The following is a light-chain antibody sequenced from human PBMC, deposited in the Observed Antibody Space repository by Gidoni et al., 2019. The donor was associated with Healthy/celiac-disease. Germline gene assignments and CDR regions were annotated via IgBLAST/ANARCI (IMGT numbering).Light chain of an antibody. CDR3: CSYAGSSTWV. CDR2: EGS. Sequence: QSVPNQPASVSGSPGQSITISCTGPNSDVGSENLVSWYQQQPSKAPKLMIYEGSKRTSGVSNRFSGSKSGNTASLTSSGLQAEDEADYYCCSYAGSSTWVFGGGTKLTVL. CDR1: NSDVGSENL. J-gene: IGLJ3*02. V-gene: IGLV2-23*01.